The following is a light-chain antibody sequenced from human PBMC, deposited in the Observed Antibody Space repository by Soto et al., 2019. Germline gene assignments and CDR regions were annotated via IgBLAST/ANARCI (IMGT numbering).Light chain of an antibody. CDR3: QHSYSTPRLT. J-gene: IGKJ4*01. V-gene: IGKV1-39*01. CDR2: AAS. Sequence: DIQMTQSPSSLSASVGDRVTITCRASQSISSYLNWYQQKPGKAPKLLIYAASSLQSGVPSRFXGSGSGTDFTLTISSLQPEDFATYYCQHSYSTPRLTFGGGTKVEIK. CDR1: QSISSY.